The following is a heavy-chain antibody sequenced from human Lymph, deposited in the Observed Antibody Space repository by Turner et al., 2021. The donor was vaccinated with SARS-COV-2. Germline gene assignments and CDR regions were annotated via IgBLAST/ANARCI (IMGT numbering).Heavy chain of an antibody. CDR2: IYYSGST. CDR3: ARNDRVVVQSFDY. J-gene: IGHJ4*02. D-gene: IGHD3-22*01. V-gene: IGHV4-39*01. CDR1: GGSISSSSYY. Sequence: QLQLQESGPGLVKPSETLSLTCTVSGGSISSSSYYWGWIRQPPGKGLVWIGSIYYSGSTYYNPSLKSRVTISVDTSKNQFSLRLSSVTAADTAVYYCARNDRVVVQSFDYWGQGTLVTVSS.